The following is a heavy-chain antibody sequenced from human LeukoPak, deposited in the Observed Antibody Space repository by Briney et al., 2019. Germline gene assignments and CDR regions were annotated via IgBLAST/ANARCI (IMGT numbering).Heavy chain of an antibody. CDR1: GFTFSSYE. V-gene: IGHV3-48*03. CDR3: ARAGSSVEGSGWYDY. J-gene: IGHJ4*02. D-gene: IGHD6-19*01. Sequence: GGSLRLSCAASGFTFSSYEMNWVRQAPGKGLEWVSYISSSGSTIYYADSVKGRFTISRDNAKNSLYLQMNSLRAEDTAVYYCARAGSSVEGSGWYDYWGQGTLVTVSS. CDR2: ISSSGSTI.